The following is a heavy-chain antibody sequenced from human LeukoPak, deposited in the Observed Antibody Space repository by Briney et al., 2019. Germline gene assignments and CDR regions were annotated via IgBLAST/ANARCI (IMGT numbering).Heavy chain of an antibody. CDR2: IYYSGST. D-gene: IGHD2-15*01. V-gene: IGHV4-59*08. CDR3: ASNLLGAFDI. CDR1: GGSISSYY. J-gene: IGHJ3*02. Sequence: SETLPLTCTVSGGSISSYYWSWIPHPPGKGLEWSGYIYYSGSTNYNPSLKSRVTVSVDTSKNQFSLKLSSVTAADTAVYYCASNLLGAFDIWGQGTMVTVSS.